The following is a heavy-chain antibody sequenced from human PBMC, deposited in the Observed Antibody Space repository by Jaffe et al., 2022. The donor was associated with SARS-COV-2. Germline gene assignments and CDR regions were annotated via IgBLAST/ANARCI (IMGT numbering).Heavy chain of an antibody. Sequence: EVQLVESGGGLVQPGGSLRLSCAASGFTFSSYSMNWVRQAPGKGLEWVSYISSSSSTIYYADSVKGRFTISRDNAKNSLYLQMNSLRAEDTAVYYCARDSAWLVKGGYYYYMDVWGKGTTVTVSS. V-gene: IGHV3-48*01. J-gene: IGHJ6*03. CDR2: ISSSSSTI. CDR3: ARDSAWLVKGGYYYYMDV. D-gene: IGHD6-19*01. CDR1: GFTFSSYS.